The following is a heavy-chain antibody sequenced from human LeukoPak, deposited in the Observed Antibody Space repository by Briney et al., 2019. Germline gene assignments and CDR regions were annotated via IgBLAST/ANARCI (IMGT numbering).Heavy chain of an antibody. CDR1: GGSIISGAYS. D-gene: IGHD1-14*01. CDR2: IYYSGNT. Sequence: PSETLSLTCTVSGGSIISGAYSWSWIRQPPGKGLEWIGYIYYSGNTYSNPSLESRLTISIDTSKSQFSLQLTSMTAADTAVYFCARGGVVLTEAWYFDLWGRGTLVTVSS. V-gene: IGHV4-30-4*01. J-gene: IGHJ2*01. CDR3: ARGGVVLTEAWYFDL.